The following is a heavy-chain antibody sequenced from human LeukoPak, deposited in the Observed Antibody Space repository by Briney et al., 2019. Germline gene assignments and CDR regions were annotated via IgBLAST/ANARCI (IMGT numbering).Heavy chain of an antibody. CDR1: GFTVSSNC. CDR3: ARGLVAVAGTGDY. CDR2: INLNGDST. J-gene: IGHJ4*02. Sequence: RGSLRLSCAASGFTVSSNCMIWVRQAPGHGLELVSGINLNGDSTGYADSVKGRFTISRDNAKNSLYLQMNSLRAEDTAFYYCARGLVAVAGTGDYWGQGTLVTVSS. V-gene: IGHV3-20*04. D-gene: IGHD6-19*01.